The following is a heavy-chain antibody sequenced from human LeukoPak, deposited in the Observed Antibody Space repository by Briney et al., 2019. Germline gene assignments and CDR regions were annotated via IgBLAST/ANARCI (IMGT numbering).Heavy chain of an antibody. CDR3: ARGDYYFDI. V-gene: IGHV4-59*08. D-gene: IGHD2-21*02. CDR1: GGSISSNY. CDR2: IYYTGST. J-gene: IGHJ4*02. Sequence: KPPETLSLTCTVSGGSISSNYWSWIRQPPGKGLEWIGYIYYTGSTIYNPSLKSRVSVSLDTSKNQFSLRLSSVTAADTAVYYCARGDYYFDIWGQGNLVTVSS.